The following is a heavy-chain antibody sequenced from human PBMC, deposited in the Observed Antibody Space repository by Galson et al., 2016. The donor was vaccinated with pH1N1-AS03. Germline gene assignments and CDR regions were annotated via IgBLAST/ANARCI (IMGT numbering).Heavy chain of an antibody. J-gene: IGHJ4*02. Sequence: QSGAEVKKPGESLRVSCTGYGYSFSNYWIGWVRQLPGKGLEWMGFIYYGDSDTRYGPSFQGRVTFSADKSTNTAYLQWSRLQASDTAIYYCARVIPVAGFHFDSWGQGTLVTVSS. CDR2: IYYGDSDT. CDR3: ARVIPVAGFHFDS. V-gene: IGHV5-51*03. D-gene: IGHD6-19*01. CDR1: GYSFSNYW.